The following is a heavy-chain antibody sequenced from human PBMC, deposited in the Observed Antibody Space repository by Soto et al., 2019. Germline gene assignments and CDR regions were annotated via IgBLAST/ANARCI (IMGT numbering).Heavy chain of an antibody. V-gene: IGHV1-18*01. J-gene: IGHJ4*02. Sequence: QVQLVQSGAEVKKPGASVKVSCKASGYTFTGYGIGWVRQAPGQGLEWMGWISGYNANTNYPQKLQGRITMTTDTSTSTAYMELRSLRSDDTVVYYCARGGYYYDSSGYYSDYWGQGTLVTVSS. CDR1: GYTFTGYG. CDR3: ARGGYYYDSSGYYSDY. CDR2: ISGYNANT. D-gene: IGHD3-22*01.